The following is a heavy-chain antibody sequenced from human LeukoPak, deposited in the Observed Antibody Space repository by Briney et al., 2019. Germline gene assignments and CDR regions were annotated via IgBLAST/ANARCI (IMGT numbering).Heavy chain of an antibody. Sequence: GGSLRLSCAASGFTFSSYSMNWVRQAPGKGLEWVSYISSSGSTIYYADSVKGRFTISRDNAKNSLYLQMNSLRAEDTAVYYCARQTTYGDYGYWGQGTLVTVSS. V-gene: IGHV3-48*04. CDR2: ISSSGSTI. D-gene: IGHD4-17*01. CDR3: ARQTTYGDYGY. CDR1: GFTFSSYS. J-gene: IGHJ4*02.